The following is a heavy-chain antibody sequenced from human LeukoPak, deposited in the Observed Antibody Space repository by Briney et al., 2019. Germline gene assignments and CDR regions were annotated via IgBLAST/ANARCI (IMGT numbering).Heavy chain of an antibody. V-gene: IGHV4-34*01. CDR2: INHSGST. CDR1: GGSFSGYY. CDR3: ARGMGIAMVTRPHWYFDL. D-gene: IGHD5-18*01. Sequence: SPSETLSLTCAVYGGSFSGYYWSWIRQPPGKGLEWIGEINHSGSTNYNPSLKSRVTISVDTSKNQFSLKLSSVTAADTAVYYCARGMGIAMVTRPHWYFDLWGRGTLVTVSS. J-gene: IGHJ2*01.